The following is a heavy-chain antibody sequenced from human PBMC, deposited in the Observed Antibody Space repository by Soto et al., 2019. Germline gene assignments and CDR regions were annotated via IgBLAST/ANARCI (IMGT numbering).Heavy chain of an antibody. CDR2: ISSRSDI. V-gene: IGHV3-21*01. Sequence: VGSLRLSCVGSGFTFSNFSINWVRQAPGKGLEWVSSISSRSDIYYADSLKGRFTISRDNAKNSVSLQMNSLRAEDTAVYYCAREYTAWPLAYGLDVCGQRTTVTVSS. J-gene: IGHJ6*02. CDR1: GFTFSNFS. D-gene: IGHD2-2*02. CDR3: AREYTAWPLAYGLDV.